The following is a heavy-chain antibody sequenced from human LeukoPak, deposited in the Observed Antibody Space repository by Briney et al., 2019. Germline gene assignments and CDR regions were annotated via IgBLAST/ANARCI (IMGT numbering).Heavy chain of an antibody. J-gene: IGHJ5*02. CDR2: IIPIFGTA. V-gene: IGHV1-69*06. D-gene: IGHD2-15*01. CDR1: GGTFSSYA. CDR3: AFSRVVVVAARTYNWFDP. Sequence: SVKVSCKASGGTFSSYAISWVRQAPGQGLEWMGGIIPIFGTANYAQKFQGRVTITADKSTSTAYMELSSLRSEDTAVYYCAFSRVVVVAARTYNWFDPWGQGTLVTVSS.